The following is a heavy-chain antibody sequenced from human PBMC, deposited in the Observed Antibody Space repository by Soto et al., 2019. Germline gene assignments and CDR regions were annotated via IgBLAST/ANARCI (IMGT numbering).Heavy chain of an antibody. J-gene: IGHJ6*02. D-gene: IGHD2-15*01. V-gene: IGHV3-21*01. Sequence: GGSLRLSCVASGFTFRTYTMNWVRQAPGKGLEWVSGIRGFSPYTFYAESVKGRFTISRDNAKNSLYLQMDSLGVEDTAVYYCARDRGYDAHDYYYNAMDVWGQGTTVTVSS. CDR2: IRGFSPYT. CDR1: GFTFRTYT. CDR3: ARDRGYDAHDYYYNAMDV.